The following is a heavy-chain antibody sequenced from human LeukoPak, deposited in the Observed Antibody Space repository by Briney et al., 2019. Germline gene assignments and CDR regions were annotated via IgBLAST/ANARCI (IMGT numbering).Heavy chain of an antibody. CDR2: IYYSGST. CDR1: GGSISSYR. J-gene: IGHJ6*03. D-gene: IGHD2-8*02. Sequence: SETLSLTCTVSGGSISSYRWSWIRQPPGKGLEWIGYIYYSGSTYYNPSLKSRVTISVDTSKNQFSLKLSSVTAADTAVYYCARGGKPAPGYYMDVWGKGTTVTVSS. CDR3: ARGGKPAPGYYMDV. V-gene: IGHV4-59*06.